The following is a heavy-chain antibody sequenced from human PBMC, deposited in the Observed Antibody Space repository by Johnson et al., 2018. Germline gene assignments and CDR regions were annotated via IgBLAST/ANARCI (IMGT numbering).Heavy chain of an antibody. CDR1: GFTFSSYW. CDR3: ARLAVAGLEYYYYYGMDV. CDR2: INSDGSGK. J-gene: IGHJ6*02. D-gene: IGHD6-19*01. V-gene: IGHV3-74*01. Sequence: VQLGESGGGLVQPGGSLRLSCAASGFTFSSYWMHWVRQAPGKGLVWVSRINSDGSGKSYADFVPGRFTISRDNANNTRSLKRNRLIAEDTAVYYCARLAVAGLEYYYYYGMDVWGQGTTVTVS.